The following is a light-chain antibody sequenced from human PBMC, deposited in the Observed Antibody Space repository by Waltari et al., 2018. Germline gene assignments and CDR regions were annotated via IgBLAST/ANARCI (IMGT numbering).Light chain of an antibody. J-gene: IGLJ2*01. Sequence: QSALAQPASVSGSPGPSMAISCTGTSNDVGSYDLVSWYQQPPGEVPKLIIYEVIKRAPGIPSRFSGSKSGNTASLTISGLQAEDEADYYCSSYGGSTTLVFGGGTKLTVL. CDR3: SSYGGSTTLV. V-gene: IGLV2-23*02. CDR1: SNDVGSYDL. CDR2: EVI.